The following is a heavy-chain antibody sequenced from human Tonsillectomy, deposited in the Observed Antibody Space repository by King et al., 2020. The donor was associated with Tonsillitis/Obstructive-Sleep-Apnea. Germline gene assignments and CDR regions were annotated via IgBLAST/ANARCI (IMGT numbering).Heavy chain of an antibody. CDR3: ARATSDTTMVTSYYYYYMDV. CDR1: GYMFTRYD. J-gene: IGHJ6*03. D-gene: IGHD5-18*01. Sequence: QVQLVESGAEVKKPGASVKVSCTASGYMFTRYDISWVRQAPGQGLEWMGWISTYNGNTNYAQKVQGRVIMTTDTSTSTAYMELRSLRSDDTAVYYCARATSDTTMVTSYYYYYMDVWGKGTTVTVSS. CDR2: ISTYNGNT. V-gene: IGHV1-18*01.